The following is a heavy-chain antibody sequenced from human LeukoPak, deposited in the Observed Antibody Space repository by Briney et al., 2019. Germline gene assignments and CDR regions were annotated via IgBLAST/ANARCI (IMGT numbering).Heavy chain of an antibody. CDR2: INHSGST. D-gene: IGHD2-15*01. CDR1: GGSFSGYY. J-gene: IGHJ3*02. V-gene: IGHV4-34*01. CDR3: ARLGYCSGGSCHSAFDI. Sequence: SETLSLTCAVYGGSFSGYYWSWIRQPPGKGLEWIGEINHSGSTNYNPSLKSRVTISVDTSKNQFSLKLSSVTAADTAVYYCARLGYCSGGSCHSAFDIWGQGTMATVSS.